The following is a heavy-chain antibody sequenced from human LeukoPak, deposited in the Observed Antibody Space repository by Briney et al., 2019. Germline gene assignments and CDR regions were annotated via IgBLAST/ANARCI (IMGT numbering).Heavy chain of an antibody. CDR1: GFTFSGFW. CDR2: INSDGSEG. V-gene: IGHV3-7*03. D-gene: IGHD6-19*01. CDR3: ARGGSGWYSQGAFDI. J-gene: IGHJ3*02. Sequence: GGSLRLSCAVSGFTFSGFWMSWSRQAPGKGLEWVASINSDGSEGYYADVVKGRFTISRDNAKNSLYLQINSLRAEDTAVYYCARGGSGWYSQGAFDIWGQGTMVTVSS.